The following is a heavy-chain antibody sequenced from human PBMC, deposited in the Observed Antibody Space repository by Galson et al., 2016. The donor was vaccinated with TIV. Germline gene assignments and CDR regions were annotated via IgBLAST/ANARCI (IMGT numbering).Heavy chain of an antibody. D-gene: IGHD5-18*01. CDR1: GYSFPNNW. CDR2: MYAGDSET. Sequence: QSGAEVKKPGESLKISCKVSGYSFPNNWIGWVRQMPGKGLEFMGIMYAGDSETRYSPTFQGQVTMSADESISTAYLQWSSLKASDSAIYFCARAPGYSGYSYGYFDSWGQGTRVTVSS. V-gene: IGHV5-51*03. CDR3: ARAPGYSGYSYGYFDS. J-gene: IGHJ4*02.